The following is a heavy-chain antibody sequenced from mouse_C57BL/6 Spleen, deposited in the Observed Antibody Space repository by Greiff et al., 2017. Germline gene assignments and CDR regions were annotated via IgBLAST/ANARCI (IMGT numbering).Heavy chain of an antibody. CDR2: IRPNSGST. CDR1: GYTFTSYG. J-gene: IGHJ3*01. D-gene: IGHD1-1*01. Sequence: VQLKQPGAELVKPGASVKLSCTASGYTFTSYGMHWVRQRPGKGLEWIGMIRPNSGSTNYDEKFKSQATLSVDKSSSTAYMQLISLTSEDSAVYYCARGTTVVATEWGQGTLVTVSA. V-gene: IGHV1-64*01. CDR3: ARGTTVVATE.